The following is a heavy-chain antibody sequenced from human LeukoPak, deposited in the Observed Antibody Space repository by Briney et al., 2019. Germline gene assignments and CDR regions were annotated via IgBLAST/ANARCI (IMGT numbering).Heavy chain of an antibody. CDR3: AKVDYWSPENYFDF. CDR2: ITDDEDT. V-gene: IGHV3-23*01. CDR1: GFPFRSYA. J-gene: IGHJ4*02. D-gene: IGHD1-1*01. Sequence: GGSLRLSCVASGFPFRSYAMTWVRQTPGKGLESVSVITDDEDTYYADSVKGRFTISRDNSQHTVFLQRNSLRVEGTAVYYCAKVDYWSPENYFDFWGQGTLVTVSS.